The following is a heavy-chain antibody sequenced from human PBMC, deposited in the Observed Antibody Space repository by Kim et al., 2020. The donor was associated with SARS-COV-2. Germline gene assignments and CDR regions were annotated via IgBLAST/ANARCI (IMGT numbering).Heavy chain of an antibody. CDR3: ARAYGSGSYYPYYFDY. CDR1: GGSISSYY. Sequence: SETLSLTCTVSGGSISSYYWSWIRQPPGKGLEWIGYIYYSGSTNYNPSLKSRVTISVDTSKNQFSLKLSSVTAADTAVYYCARAYGSGSYYPYYFDYWG. J-gene: IGHJ4*01. V-gene: IGHV4-59*01. D-gene: IGHD3-10*01. CDR2: IYYSGST.